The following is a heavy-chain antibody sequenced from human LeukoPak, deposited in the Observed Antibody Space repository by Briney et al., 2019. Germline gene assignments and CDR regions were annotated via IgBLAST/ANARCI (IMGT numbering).Heavy chain of an antibody. CDR3: ARVDFWSGYYNFDY. CDR1: GFTVSSDS. Sequence: PGGSLRLSCTVSGFTVSSDSMSWVRQAPGKGLEWVSFIYSGGSTHYSDSVKGRFTISRDNAKNSLYLQMNSLRAEDTAVYYCARVDFWSGYYNFDYWGQGTLVTVSS. CDR2: IYSGGST. J-gene: IGHJ4*02. V-gene: IGHV3-53*01. D-gene: IGHD3-3*01.